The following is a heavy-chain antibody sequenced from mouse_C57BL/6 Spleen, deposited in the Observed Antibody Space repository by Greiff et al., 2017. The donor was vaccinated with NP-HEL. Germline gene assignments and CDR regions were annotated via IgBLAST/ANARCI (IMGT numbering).Heavy chain of an antibody. V-gene: IGHV7-3*01. D-gene: IGHD2-2*01. J-gene: IGHJ4*01. Sequence: EVKRVESGGGLVQPGGSLSLSCAASGFTFTDYYMSWVRQPPGKALEWLGFIRNKANGYTTEYSASVKGRFTISRDNSQSILYLQMNALRAEDSATYYGARYRYGYDVGYAMDYWGQGTSVTVSS. CDR2: IRNKANGYTT. CDR3: ARYRYGYDVGYAMDY. CDR1: GFTFTDYY.